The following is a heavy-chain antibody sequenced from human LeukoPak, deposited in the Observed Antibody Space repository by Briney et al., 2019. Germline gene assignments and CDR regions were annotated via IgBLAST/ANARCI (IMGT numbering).Heavy chain of an antibody. J-gene: IGHJ4*02. Sequence: GRALRVSCAASGFTFSSYGMHWVRQAPGKGLEWVAVISYDGSNKYYADSVKGRFTISRDNSKNTLYLQMNSLRAEDTAVYYCAKDRVEWELTFDYWGQGILVTVSS. V-gene: IGHV3-30*18. D-gene: IGHD1-26*01. CDR2: ISYDGSNK. CDR3: AKDRVEWELTFDY. CDR1: GFTFSSYG.